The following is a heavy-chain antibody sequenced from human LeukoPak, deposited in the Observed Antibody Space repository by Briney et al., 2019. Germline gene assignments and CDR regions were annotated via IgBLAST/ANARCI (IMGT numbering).Heavy chain of an antibody. CDR3: ARDLKGYYDSSGYHGH. D-gene: IGHD3-22*01. CDR2: IRYDGSNK. J-gene: IGHJ4*02. V-gene: IGHV3-30*02. Sequence: GGSLRLSCAASGFTFSSYGMHWVRQAPGKGLEWVAFIRYDGSNKYYADSVKGRFTISRDNAKNSLYLQMNSLRAEDTAVYYCARDLKGYYDSSGYHGHWGQGTLVTVSS. CDR1: GFTFSSYG.